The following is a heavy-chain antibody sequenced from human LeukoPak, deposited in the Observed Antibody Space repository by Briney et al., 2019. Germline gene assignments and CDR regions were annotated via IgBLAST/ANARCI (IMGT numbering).Heavy chain of an antibody. CDR1: VLTFRSYS. V-gene: IGHV3-48*02. Sequence: PGGSLRLSCAAPVLTFRSYSMTSVRQAPGKGLEWVSYISESSSTIYYADSVKGRFTISRDNAKKSLHLEMNSLRDEDTAVYYCARDWSTMVRGVMEIFGDGMDVWGRGTTVTVSS. J-gene: IGHJ6*02. D-gene: IGHD3-10*01. CDR3: ARDWSTMVRGVMEIFGDGMDV. CDR2: ISESSSTI.